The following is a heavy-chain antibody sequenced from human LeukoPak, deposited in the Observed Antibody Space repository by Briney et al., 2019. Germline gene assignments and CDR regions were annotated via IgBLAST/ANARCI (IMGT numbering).Heavy chain of an antibody. V-gene: IGHV4-39*07. J-gene: IGHJ4*02. CDR2: IYYSGST. CDR3: ARRSDSSGYYNYYFDY. CDR1: GGSISSSSYY. D-gene: IGHD3-22*01. Sequence: SETLSLTCTVSGGSISSSSYYWGWIRQPPGKGLEWIGSIYYSGSTYYNPSLKSRVTISVDTSKNQFSLKLSSVTAADTAVYYCARRSDSSGYYNYYFDYWGQGTLVTVSS.